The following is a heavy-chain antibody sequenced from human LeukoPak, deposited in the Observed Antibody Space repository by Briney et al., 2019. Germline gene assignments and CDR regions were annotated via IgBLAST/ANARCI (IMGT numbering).Heavy chain of an antibody. V-gene: IGHV3-74*01. J-gene: IGHJ3*02. CDR2: INSDGSST. D-gene: IGHD2-21*01. CDR3: VREDCVNLPHAFDI. CDR1: AYTFSTYL. Sequence: PGGSLLLACAASAYTFSTYLMHWVRQAPGKGLVWVSRINSDGSSTRYADSVKGRFTISRDNTKNTLYLQMNSLRAEDTAVYYCVREDCVNLPHAFDIWATEHMLTVSS.